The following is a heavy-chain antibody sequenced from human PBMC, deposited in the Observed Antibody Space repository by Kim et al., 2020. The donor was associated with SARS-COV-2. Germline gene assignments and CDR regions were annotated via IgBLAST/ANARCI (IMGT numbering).Heavy chain of an antibody. V-gene: IGHV3-33*08. Sequence: GGSLRLSCAASGFTFSSYGMHWVRQAPGKGLEWVAVIWYDGSNKYYADSVKGRFTISRDNSKNTLYLQMNSLRAEDTAVYYCARGSPYYYDSSGYDWYFDLWGRGTLVTVSS. CDR3: ARGSPYYYDSSGYDWYFDL. J-gene: IGHJ2*01. D-gene: IGHD3-22*01. CDR1: GFTFSSYG. CDR2: IWYDGSNK.